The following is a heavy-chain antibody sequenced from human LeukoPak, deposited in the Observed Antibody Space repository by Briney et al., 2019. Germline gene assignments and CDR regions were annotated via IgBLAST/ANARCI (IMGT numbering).Heavy chain of an antibody. CDR1: GGSFSGYY. V-gene: IGHV4-34*01. CDR3: ARLYGDYAFAYYYYYYMDV. D-gene: IGHD4-17*01. CDR2: INHSGST. Sequence: SETLSLTCAVYGGSFSGYYWSWIRQPPGKGLEWIGEINHSGSTNYNPSLKSRVTISVDTSKNQFSLKLSSVTAADTAVYYCARLYGDYAFAYYYYYYMDVWGKGTTVTVSS. J-gene: IGHJ6*03.